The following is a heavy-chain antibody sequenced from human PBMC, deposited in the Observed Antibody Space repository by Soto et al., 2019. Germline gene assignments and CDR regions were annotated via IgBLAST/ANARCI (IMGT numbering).Heavy chain of an antibody. Sequence: ASGKVSCKVSGYTLTELSMHWVRQAPGKGLEWMGGFDPEDGETIYAQKFQGRVTMTEDTSTDTAYMELSSLRSEDTAVYYCATSLPSFGESPYDYWGQGTLVTVSS. V-gene: IGHV1-24*01. J-gene: IGHJ4*02. CDR2: FDPEDGET. D-gene: IGHD3-10*01. CDR1: GYTLTELS. CDR3: ATSLPSFGESPYDY.